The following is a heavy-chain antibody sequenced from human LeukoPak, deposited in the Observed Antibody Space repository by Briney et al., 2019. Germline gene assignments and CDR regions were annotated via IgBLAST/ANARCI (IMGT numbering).Heavy chain of an antibody. CDR3: AIRGSGGWYYFDY. D-gene: IGHD6-19*01. J-gene: IGHJ4*02. V-gene: IGHV4-34*01. CDR1: GGSFSGYY. CDR2: INHSGST. Sequence: KTSETLSLTCAVYGGSFSGYYWSWIRQPPGKGLEWIGEINHSGSTNYNPSLKSRVTISVDTSKNQFSLKLSSVTAADTAVYYCAIRGSGGWYYFDYWGQGTLVTVSS.